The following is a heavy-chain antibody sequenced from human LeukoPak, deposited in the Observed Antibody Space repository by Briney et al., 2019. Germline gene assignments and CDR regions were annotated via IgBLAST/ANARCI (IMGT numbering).Heavy chain of an antibody. CDR3: ARPEEHGDYVHDAFDI. J-gene: IGHJ3*02. Sequence: GASLKISCKGSGYRFTSYWIGWVRQMPGKGLEWMGIIYPGDSDTRYSPSFQGQVTISADKSISTAYLHWSSLKASDTAMYYCARPEEHGDYVHDAFDIWGQGTMVTVSS. CDR2: IYPGDSDT. V-gene: IGHV5-51*01. CDR1: GYRFTSYW. D-gene: IGHD4-17*01.